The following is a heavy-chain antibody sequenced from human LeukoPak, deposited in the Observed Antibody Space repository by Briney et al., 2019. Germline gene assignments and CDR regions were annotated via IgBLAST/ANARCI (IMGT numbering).Heavy chain of an antibody. CDR3: ARGRRYQLLSGSSGYYYYMDV. V-gene: IGHV1-8*01. Sequence: GASVKVSCKASGYTFTSYDINWVRQATGQGLEWMGWMNPNSGNTGYAQKFQGRVTMTRNTSISTAYMELSSLRSEDTAVYYCARGRRYQLLSGSSGYYYYMDVWGKGTTVTVSS. CDR2: MNPNSGNT. J-gene: IGHJ6*03. D-gene: IGHD2-2*01. CDR1: GYTFTSYD.